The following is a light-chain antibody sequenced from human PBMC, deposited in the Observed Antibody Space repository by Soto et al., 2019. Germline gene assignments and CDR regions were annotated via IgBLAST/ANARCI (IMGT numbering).Light chain of an antibody. Sequence: DIVMRQSQHSLPVTPGEPASISCRSSQSLLQSNGYTYLDWYLQKPGQSPQLLIYFGSTRASGVPDRFSGSGSGTDFTLKISRVEAEDVGVYYCMQALQTPPWTFGQGTKVEI. CDR1: QSLLQSNGYTY. J-gene: IGKJ1*01. V-gene: IGKV2-28*01. CDR2: FGS. CDR3: MQALQTPPWT.